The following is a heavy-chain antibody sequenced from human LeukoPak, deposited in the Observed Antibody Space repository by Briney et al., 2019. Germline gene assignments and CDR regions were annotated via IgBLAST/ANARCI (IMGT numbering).Heavy chain of an antibody. CDR3: WAIVATIKLDS. J-gene: IGHJ4*02. D-gene: IGHD5-12*01. CDR1: GDSISNNGYA. V-gene: IGHV4-39*01. CDR2: VDYSGGT. Sequence: SETLSLTCIVSGDSISNNGYAWGWIRQPPGKGLEWIGSVDYSGGTFYNPSLKSRVITSIDTSKNQFSLKLSSVTAADTAVYYCWAIVATIKLDSWGQGILVAVSS.